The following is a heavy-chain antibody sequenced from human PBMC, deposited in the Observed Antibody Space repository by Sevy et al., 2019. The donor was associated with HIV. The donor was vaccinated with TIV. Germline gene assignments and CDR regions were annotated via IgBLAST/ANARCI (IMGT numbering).Heavy chain of an antibody. V-gene: IGHV3-30-3*01. D-gene: IGHD1-26*01. Sequence: GGSLRLSCAASGFTFSSYAMHWVRQAPGKGLEWVAVISYDGSNKYYADSVKGRFTISRDNSKNTLYLQMNSLIAEDTAVYYCASSVGATSPYYYYYGMDVWGQGTTVTVSS. CDR1: GFTFSSYA. CDR2: ISYDGSNK. CDR3: ASSVGATSPYYYYYGMDV. J-gene: IGHJ6*02.